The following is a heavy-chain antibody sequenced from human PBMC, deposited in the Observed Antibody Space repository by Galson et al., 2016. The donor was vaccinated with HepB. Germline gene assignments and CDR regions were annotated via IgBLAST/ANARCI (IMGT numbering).Heavy chain of an antibody. V-gene: IGHV1-46*01. CDR2: INPSGGST. CDR3: AVGVGGGASQACDY. D-gene: IGHD1-26*01. CDR1: GYTFTSYY. J-gene: IGHJ4*02. Sequence: SVKVSCKASGYTFTSYYMHWVRQAPGQGLEWMGIINPSGGSTSYAQKIQDRVSMTRDTATSTVYMELRSLRSEDTAVYYCAVGVGGGASQACDYWGQGTLVTVSS.